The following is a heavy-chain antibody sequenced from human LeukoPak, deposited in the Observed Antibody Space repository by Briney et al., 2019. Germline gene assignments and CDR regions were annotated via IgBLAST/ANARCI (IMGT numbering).Heavy chain of an antibody. CDR1: GGSISSSSYY. CDR2: IYYSGST. D-gene: IGHD3-9*01. J-gene: IGHJ4*02. V-gene: IGHV4-39*07. CDR3: ARKKFYDILTGWSAWGEPDYYFDY. Sequence: SETLSLTCTVSGGSISSSSYYWGWIRQPPGKGLERIGSIYYSGSTYYNPSLKSRVTISVDTSKNQFSLKLSSVTAADTAVYYCARKKFYDILTGWSAWGEPDYYFDYWGQGTLVTVSS.